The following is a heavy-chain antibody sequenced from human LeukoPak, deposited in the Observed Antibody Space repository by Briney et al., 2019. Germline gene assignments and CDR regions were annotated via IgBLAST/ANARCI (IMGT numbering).Heavy chain of an antibody. CDR1: GGSISSYY. Sequence: SETLSLTCTVSGGSISSYYWSWIRQPPGKGLEWIGYIYYSGSTNYNPSLKSRVTISVDTSKNQFSLKLSSVTAADAAVYYCARHAMWFDPWGQGTLVTVSS. J-gene: IGHJ5*02. CDR3: ARHAMWFDP. CDR2: IYYSGST. V-gene: IGHV4-59*08.